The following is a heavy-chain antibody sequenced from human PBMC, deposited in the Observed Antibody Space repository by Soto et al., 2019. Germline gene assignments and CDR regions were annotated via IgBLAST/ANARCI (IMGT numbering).Heavy chain of an antibody. CDR3: ARGSTDSQPGSRIFDF. J-gene: IGHJ4*02. Sequence: GGSLRLSCVASGLTFGSRAMTWVRQAPGEGLQWVSTITDTGGDAKYADSVRGRFVISRDNSKKTLYLQMTSLTAEDSAMYYCARGSTDSQPGSRIFDFSGPATLVSVS. D-gene: IGHD3-10*01. CDR2: ITDTGGDA. V-gene: IGHV3-23*01. CDR1: GLTFGSRA.